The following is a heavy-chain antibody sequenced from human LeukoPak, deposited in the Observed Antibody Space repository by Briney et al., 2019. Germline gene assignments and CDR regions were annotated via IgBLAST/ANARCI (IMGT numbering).Heavy chain of an antibody. CDR1: GFTFSSYG. CDR2: ISYDGSNK. D-gene: IGHD5-18*01. Sequence: GGSLRLSCAASGFTFSSYGMHWVRQAPGKGLERVAVISYDGSNKYYADSVKGRFTISRDNSKNTLYLRMNSLRAEDTAVYYCAKGYSYGYYYYYGMDVWGQGTTVTVSS. V-gene: IGHV3-30*18. CDR3: AKGYSYGYYYYYGMDV. J-gene: IGHJ6*02.